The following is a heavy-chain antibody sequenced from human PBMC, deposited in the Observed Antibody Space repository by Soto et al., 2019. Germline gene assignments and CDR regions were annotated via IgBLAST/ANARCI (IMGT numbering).Heavy chain of an antibody. CDR3: ARDMVYATDAFDI. D-gene: IGHD2-8*01. Sequence: SETLSLTCTVSGGSISSYYWSWIRQPPGKGLEWIGYIYYSGSTNYNPSLKSRVTISVDTSKNQFSLKLSSVTTADTAVYYCARDMVYATDAFDIWGQGTMVTVSS. J-gene: IGHJ3*02. CDR2: IYYSGST. CDR1: GGSISSYY. V-gene: IGHV4-59*01.